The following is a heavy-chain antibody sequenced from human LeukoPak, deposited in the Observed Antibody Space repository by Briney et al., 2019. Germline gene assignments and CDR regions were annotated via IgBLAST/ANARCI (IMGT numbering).Heavy chain of an antibody. Sequence: GGSLRLSCAASGFTLSSYTMTWVRQAPGKGLEWASSISSSSSYIYYADSVKGRFTISRDNAKNSLYLQMNSLRAEDTAVYYCARDLMGIAYRGAFYYWGQGTLVTVSS. CDR2: ISSSSSYI. CDR3: ARDLMGIAYRGAFYY. J-gene: IGHJ4*02. CDR1: GFTLSSYT. V-gene: IGHV3-21*04. D-gene: IGHD6-13*01.